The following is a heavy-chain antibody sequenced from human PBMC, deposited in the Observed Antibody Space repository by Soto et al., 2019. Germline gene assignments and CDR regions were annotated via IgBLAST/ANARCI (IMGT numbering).Heavy chain of an antibody. CDR3: ARESTAMVNIRHYDY. D-gene: IGHD5-18*01. CDR1: GYTFTGYY. Sequence: GGSVKVSCKASGYTFTGYYMHWVRQAPGQGLEWMGWIDPNSGGTNYAQKFQGWVAMTRDTSISTAYMELSRLRSDDTAVYYCARESTAMVNIRHYDYWGQGTLGTVSS. J-gene: IGHJ4*02. V-gene: IGHV1-2*04. CDR2: IDPNSGGT.